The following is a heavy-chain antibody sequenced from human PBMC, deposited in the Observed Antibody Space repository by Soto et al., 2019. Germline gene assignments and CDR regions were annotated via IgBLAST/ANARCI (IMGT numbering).Heavy chain of an antibody. Sequence: SVKVSCTASGCTLSSYAISWVRQAPGQGLEWMGGIIPIFGTANYAQKFQGRVTITADESTSTAYMELSSLRSEDTAVYYCARGDYYDSSGYPYYYYGMDVWGQGTTVTVSS. CDR1: GCTLSSYA. D-gene: IGHD3-22*01. CDR3: ARGDYYDSSGYPYYYYGMDV. J-gene: IGHJ6*02. V-gene: IGHV1-69*13. CDR2: IIPIFGTA.